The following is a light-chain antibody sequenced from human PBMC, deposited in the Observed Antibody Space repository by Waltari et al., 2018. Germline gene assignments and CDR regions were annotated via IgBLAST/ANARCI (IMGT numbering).Light chain of an antibody. CDR3: SSYTSIIPPFL. CDR1: SSVLRGYSF. V-gene: IGLV2-14*01. Sequence: QSALTQPAPVSGSPGQSITISCPRSSSVLRGYSFVSWYQQHPGKAPKLMIYDVSHRPSGVSNRFSGSKSGNTASLTISGLQPEDEADYYCSSYTSIIPPFLFGTGTKVTVL. J-gene: IGLJ1*01. CDR2: DVS.